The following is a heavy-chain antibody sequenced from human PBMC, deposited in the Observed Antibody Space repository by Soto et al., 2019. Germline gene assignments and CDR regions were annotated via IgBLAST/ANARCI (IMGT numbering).Heavy chain of an antibody. V-gene: IGHV1-69*06. D-gene: IGHD3-22*01. CDR3: ASTKYDSSAYYYWYLGI. CDR2: IIPIFGTA. CDR1: EDPFRQYA. Sequence: QGELVQSGAEVKKPGSSVKLSCQASEDPFRQYAISWLRQAPGQVLEWLVGIIPIFGTANYAQKFQGRVTITADTSANTVYVELSSLRSEATAVYYCASTKYDSSAYYYWYLGICGRVTLVTVSS. J-gene: IGHJ2*01.